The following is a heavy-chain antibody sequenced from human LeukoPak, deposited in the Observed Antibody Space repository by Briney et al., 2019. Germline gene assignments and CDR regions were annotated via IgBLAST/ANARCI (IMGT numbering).Heavy chain of an antibody. J-gene: IGHJ4*02. Sequence: PGRSLRLSCAAPGFSFSSSIIHWVRQAPGKGLEWVAVIGYDGSNKYYADSVKGRFTISRDNSKNALYLRMNSLRTEDTAVYFCAKDIYYDSSAFFDSWGQGTLVTVSA. D-gene: IGHD3-22*01. CDR3: AKDIYYDSSAFFDS. CDR1: GFSFSSSI. CDR2: IGYDGSNK. V-gene: IGHV3-30*18.